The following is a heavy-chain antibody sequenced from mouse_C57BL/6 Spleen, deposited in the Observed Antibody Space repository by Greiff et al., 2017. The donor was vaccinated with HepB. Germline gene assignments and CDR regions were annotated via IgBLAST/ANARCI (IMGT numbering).Heavy chain of an antibody. V-gene: IGHV5-9-1*02. CDR1: GFTFSSYA. CDR2: ISSGGDYI. CDR3: TRCDNYYGNY. Sequence: EVKVVESGEGLVKPGGSLKLSCAASGFTFSSYAMSWVRQTPEERLEWVAYISSGGDYIYYADTVKGRFTISRYNARNTLYLQMSSLKSEDTAMYYCTRCDNYYGNYWGQGTTLTVSS. J-gene: IGHJ2*01. D-gene: IGHD1-1*01.